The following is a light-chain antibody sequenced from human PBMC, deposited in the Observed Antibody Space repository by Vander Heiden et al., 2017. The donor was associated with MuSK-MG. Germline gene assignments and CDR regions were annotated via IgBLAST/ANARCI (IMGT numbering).Light chain of an antibody. J-gene: IGKJ2*01. CDR2: LGS. V-gene: IGKV2-28*01. CDR3: MQARQTPRYT. Sequence: DIVMTQSPLSLPVTPGEPASISCRSSQSLLHSNGYNYLDWYLQKPGQSPQLLIYLGSNRASGVPDRFSGSGSGTDFTLKISRVEAEDVGVYYCMQARQTPRYTFGQGTKLEIK. CDR1: QSLLHSNGYNY.